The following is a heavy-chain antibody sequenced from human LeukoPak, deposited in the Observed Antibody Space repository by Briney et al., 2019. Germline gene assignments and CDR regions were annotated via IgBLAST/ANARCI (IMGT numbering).Heavy chain of an antibody. CDR2: TQNDGSNK. J-gene: IGHJ5*01. V-gene: IGHV3-30*02. D-gene: IGHD6-19*01. CDR1: GFTFSTYG. Sequence: PGGSLRLSCAASGFTFSTYGMHWVRQAPGKGLDWVACTQNDGSNKYYADSVKGRFAISRDNSKNTLYLQMNSLRAEDTAVYYCARDRATHSSSWFDSWGQGILVTVSS. CDR3: ARDRATHSSSWFDS.